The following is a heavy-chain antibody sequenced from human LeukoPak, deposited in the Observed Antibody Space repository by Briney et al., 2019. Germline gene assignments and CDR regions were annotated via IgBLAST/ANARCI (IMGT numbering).Heavy chain of an antibody. V-gene: IGHV4-39*07. CDR3: ARSRAYYDFWSGPYYFDY. CDR2: INHSGST. J-gene: IGHJ4*02. CDR1: GGSISSSSYY. Sequence: PSETLSLTCTVSGGSISSSSYYWGWIRQPPGTGLEWIGEINHSGSTNYNPSLKSRVTISVDTSKNQFSLKLSSVTAADTAVYYCARSRAYYDFWSGPYYFDYWGQGTLVTVSS. D-gene: IGHD3-3*01.